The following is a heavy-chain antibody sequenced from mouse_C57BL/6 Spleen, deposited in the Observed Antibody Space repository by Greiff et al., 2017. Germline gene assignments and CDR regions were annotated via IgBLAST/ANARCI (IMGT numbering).Heavy chain of an antibody. V-gene: IGHV1-15*01. Sequence: VKLLESGAELVRPGASVTLSCKASGYTFTDYEMHWVKQTPVHGLEWIGAIVPETGGTAYNQKFKGKAILTADKSSSTAYMELRSLTSEDSAVYYCTRSGNYEGYWGQGTTLTVSS. D-gene: IGHD2-1*01. CDR3: TRSGNYEGY. CDR1: GYTFTDYE. J-gene: IGHJ2*01. CDR2: IVPETGGT.